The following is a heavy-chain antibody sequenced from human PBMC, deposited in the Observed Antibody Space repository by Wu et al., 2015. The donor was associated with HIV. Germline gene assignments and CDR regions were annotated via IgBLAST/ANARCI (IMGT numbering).Heavy chain of an antibody. CDR2: FNGEEDVR. CDR3: VGPYTGYAYDTFDV. Sequence: QVYLVQSGTEVKKPGASVKVACKVSGYSLIELSTHWVRQSPGKGLEWLGGFNGEEDVRIYAQKFQGRVTVTEDTSTNTAHLELSSLTSEDTAVYYCVGPYTGYAYDTFDVWGQGTLVTVSS. D-gene: IGHD5-12*01. V-gene: IGHV1-24*01. J-gene: IGHJ3*01. CDR1: GYSLIELS.